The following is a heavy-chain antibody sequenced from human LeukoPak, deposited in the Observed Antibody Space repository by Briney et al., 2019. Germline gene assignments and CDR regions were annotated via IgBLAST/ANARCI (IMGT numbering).Heavy chain of an antibody. CDR3: ARDDNWNDGTWFDP. J-gene: IGHJ5*02. CDR1: GYTFTSYD. V-gene: IGHV1-8*01. CDR2: MNPNSGNT. Sequence: ASVKVSCKASGYTFTSYDINWVRQATGQGLEWMGWMNPNSGNTGYAQKFQGRVTMTRNTSISTAYMELSSLRSEDTAVYYSARDDNWNDGTWFDPWGQGTLVTVSS. D-gene: IGHD1-1*01.